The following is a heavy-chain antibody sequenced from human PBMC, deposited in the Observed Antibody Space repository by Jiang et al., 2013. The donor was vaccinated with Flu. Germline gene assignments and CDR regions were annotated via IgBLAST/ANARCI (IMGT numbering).Heavy chain of an antibody. V-gene: IGHV3-23*01. D-gene: IGHD2-2*01. Sequence: GSGGSTYYADSVKGRFTISRDNSKNTLYLQMNSLRAEDTAVYYCAKGNVVVPAPYYYYGMDVWGQGTTVTVSS. CDR3: AKGNVVVPAPYYYYGMDV. J-gene: IGHJ6*02. CDR2: GSGGST.